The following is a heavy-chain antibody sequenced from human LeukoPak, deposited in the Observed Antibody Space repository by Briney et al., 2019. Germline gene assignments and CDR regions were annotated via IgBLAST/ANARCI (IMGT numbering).Heavy chain of an antibody. CDR2: TYYRSKWYN. J-gene: IGHJ5*02. Sequence: SQTLSLTCVISGDSVSSNSAAWNWITQSPSRGLEWLGRTYYRSKWYNDYAVSVKSRITINPDTSKNQFSLHLNSVTPEDTAVYYCAGYSYGVRPSWGQGTLVTVSS. CDR1: GDSVSSNSAA. CDR3: AGYSYGVRPS. D-gene: IGHD5-18*01. V-gene: IGHV6-1*01.